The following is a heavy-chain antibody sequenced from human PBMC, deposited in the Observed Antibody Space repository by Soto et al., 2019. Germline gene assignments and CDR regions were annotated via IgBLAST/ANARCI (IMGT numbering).Heavy chain of an antibody. V-gene: IGHV3-66*01. CDR2: IQSGGPT. Sequence: GGSLRLSCAASGFTVSSKYMSWVRQAPGKGLEWVSLIQSGGPTYYADSVKGRFTISRDTSENTVHLQMDSLRAEDTAVYYCARDDVFCDGGRCYGVPLDVWGKGTKVTVSS. J-gene: IGHJ6*04. CDR3: ARDDVFCDGGRCYGVPLDV. D-gene: IGHD2-15*01. CDR1: GFTVSSKY.